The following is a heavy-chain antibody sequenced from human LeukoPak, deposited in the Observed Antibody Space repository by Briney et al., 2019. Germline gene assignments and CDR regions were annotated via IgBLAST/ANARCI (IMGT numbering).Heavy chain of an antibody. CDR3: ASPGSSSSLGSFDY. Sequence: GGSLRLSCAASGFTFSSYWMSWVRQAPGKGLEWVANIKQDGSEKYYVDSVKGRFTISRDNAKNSLYLQMNSLRAEDTAVYYCASPGSSSSLGSFDYWGQGTLVTVSS. D-gene: IGHD6-6*01. CDR2: IKQDGSEK. V-gene: IGHV3-7*03. CDR1: GFTFSSYW. J-gene: IGHJ4*02.